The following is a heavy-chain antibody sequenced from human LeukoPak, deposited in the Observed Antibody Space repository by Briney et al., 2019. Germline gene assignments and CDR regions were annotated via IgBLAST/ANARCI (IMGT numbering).Heavy chain of an antibody. CDR2: INHSGYT. D-gene: IGHD3-22*01. V-gene: IGHV4-34*01. J-gene: IGHJ4*02. CDR3: SRQVVGNDY. Sequence: SETLSLTCAVYGESSFSNYYWSWIRQTPGGALEWIGEINHSGYTNYNPSLKSRVTLSIDTSKNQFSLRLNSVTAADPAVYYCSRQVVGNDYWGQGTLVTVSS. CDR1: GESSFSNYY.